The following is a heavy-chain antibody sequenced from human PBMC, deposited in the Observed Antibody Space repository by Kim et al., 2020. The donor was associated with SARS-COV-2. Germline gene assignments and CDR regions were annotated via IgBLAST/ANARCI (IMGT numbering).Heavy chain of an antibody. Sequence: SETLSLTCTVSGGSISSSSYYWGWIRQPPGKGLEWIGSIYYSGSTYYNPSLKSRVTISVDTSKNQFSLKLSSVTAADTAVYYCASRDLRDLNWFDPWGQG. CDR2: IYYSGST. J-gene: IGHJ5*02. D-gene: IGHD4-17*01. CDR3: ASRDLRDLNWFDP. CDR1: GGSISSSSYY. V-gene: IGHV4-39*01.